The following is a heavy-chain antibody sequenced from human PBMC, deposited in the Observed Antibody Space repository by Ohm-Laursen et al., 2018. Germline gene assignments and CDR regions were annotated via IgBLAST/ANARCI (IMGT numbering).Heavy chain of an antibody. J-gene: IGHJ3*02. D-gene: IGHD1-26*01. CDR2: INHSGST. V-gene: IGHV4-34*01. CDR1: GGSFSGYY. CDR3: ARQGYSGGSLSDAFDI. Sequence: SDTLSLTCAVYGGSFSGYYWSWIRQPPGKGLEWIGEINHSGSTNYNPSIKSRVTISVDTSKHQFSLKLSSITAADTAVYYCARQGYSGGSLSDAFDIWGQGTMVTVSS.